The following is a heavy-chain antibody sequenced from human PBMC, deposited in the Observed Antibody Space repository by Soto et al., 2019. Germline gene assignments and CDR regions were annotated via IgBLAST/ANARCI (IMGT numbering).Heavy chain of an antibody. V-gene: IGHV1-2*02. CDR3: ARDLGRRNWFDP. J-gene: IGHJ5*02. Sequence: ASLQVSCMASGYTFTGYYMHWVRQAPGQGLEWMGWINPNSGGTNYAQKFQGRVTMTRDTSISTAYMELSRLRSDDTAVYYCARDLGRRNWFDPWGQGTLVTVSS. CDR1: GYTFTGYY. CDR2: INPNSGGT.